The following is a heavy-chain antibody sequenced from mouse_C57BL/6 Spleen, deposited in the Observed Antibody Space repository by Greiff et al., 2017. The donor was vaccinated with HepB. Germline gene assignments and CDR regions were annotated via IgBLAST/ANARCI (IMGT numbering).Heavy chain of an antibody. J-gene: IGHJ1*03. CDR1: GYAFSSYW. V-gene: IGHV1-80*01. Sequence: QVQLQQSGAELVKPGASVKISCKASGYAFSSYWMNWVKQRPGKGLEWIGQIYPGDGDTNYNGKFKGKATLTAEKSSSTAYMQLSSLTSEDYAVYFCARDYYGSSYVGYFDVWGTGTTVTVSS. CDR3: ARDYYGSSYVGYFDV. D-gene: IGHD1-1*01. CDR2: IYPGDGDT.